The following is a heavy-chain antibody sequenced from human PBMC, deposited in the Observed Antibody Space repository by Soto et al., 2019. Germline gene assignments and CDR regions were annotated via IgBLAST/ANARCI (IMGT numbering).Heavy chain of an antibody. Sequence: VQLLESGGGLVQPGGSLRLSCAASGFSFSGYAMNWVRQTPGKGLEWLSAITGSGDITFYADSVKGRFTISRDNSKNTLYLQTDSLRTEDTALYYCAKAGKSSWYYFDYWGQGTLVTVSS. CDR2: ITGSGDIT. D-gene: IGHD6-13*01. CDR1: GFSFSGYA. CDR3: AKAGKSSWYYFDY. V-gene: IGHV3-23*01. J-gene: IGHJ4*02.